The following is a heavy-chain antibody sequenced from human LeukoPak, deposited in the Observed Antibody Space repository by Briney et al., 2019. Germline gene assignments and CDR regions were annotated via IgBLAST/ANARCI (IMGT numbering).Heavy chain of an antibody. V-gene: IGHV3-23*01. CDR3: AKGPYPENGLFYYFDY. Sequence: PGGSLRLSCVASGFTFSSYAMNWVRQAPGKGLEWVSSISGSGSITYYTDAVKGRFTISRDNSKNTLYLQMNSLRAEDTAVYYCAKGPYPENGLFYYFDYWGQGILVTVSP. CDR1: GFTFSSYA. J-gene: IGHJ4*02. CDR2: ISGSGSIT. D-gene: IGHD2-8*01.